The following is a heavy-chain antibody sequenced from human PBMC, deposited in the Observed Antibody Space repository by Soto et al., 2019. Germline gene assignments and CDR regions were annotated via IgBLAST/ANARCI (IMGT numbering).Heavy chain of an antibody. V-gene: IGHV4-34*01. CDR2: INHSGST. J-gene: IGHJ5*02. D-gene: IGHD2-2*01. CDR1: GGSFSGYY. CDR3: ARGRYCSSTSCHRRSWFDP. Sequence: SETLSLTCAVYGGSFSGYYWSWIRKHPGKGLEWIGEINHSGSTNYNPSLKSRVTISVDTSKNQFSLKLSSVTAADTAMYYCARGRYCSSTSCHRRSWFDPWGQGTLVTVSS.